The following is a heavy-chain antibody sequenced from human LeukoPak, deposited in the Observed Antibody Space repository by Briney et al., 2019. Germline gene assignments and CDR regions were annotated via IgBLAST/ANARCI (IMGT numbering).Heavy chain of an antibody. CDR2: VSSGGSSI. CDR3: ATSIVPPFHSFDY. V-gene: IGHV3-48*03. J-gene: IGHJ4*02. Sequence: PGGSLRLSCAASGFTFSSYEMNWVRQPPGKGLEWVSYVSSGGSSINYADSVKGRFTISRDNAENSVYLQMDSPRAEDTAVYYCATSIVPPFHSFDYWGQGSLVTVSS. D-gene: IGHD1-26*01. CDR1: GFTFSSYE.